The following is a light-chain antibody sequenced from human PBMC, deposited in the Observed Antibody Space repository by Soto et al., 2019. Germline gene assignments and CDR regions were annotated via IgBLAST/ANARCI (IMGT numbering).Light chain of an antibody. CDR3: QWGSDWPPRLT. J-gene: IGKJ4*01. V-gene: IGKV3-11*01. Sequence: EVVLTQSPTTLSLSPGERATLSCRASESIGNYLAWYQQKLGQAPKLLIYDASHRAIGIPGRFSGDGSGTDFTLTISSLEPEDFAVYYCQWGSDWPPRLTFGGGTKVEI. CDR2: DAS. CDR1: ESIGNY.